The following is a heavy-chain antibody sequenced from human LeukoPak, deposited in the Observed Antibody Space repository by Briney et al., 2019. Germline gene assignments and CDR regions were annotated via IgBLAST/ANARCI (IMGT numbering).Heavy chain of an antibody. CDR3: AKVGYSSSWGGYYFDY. Sequence: PGGSLRLSCAASGFTFSSYAMSWVRQAPGKGLEWVSAISGSGGSTYYADSMKGRFTISRDNSKNTLYLQMNSLRAEGTAVYYCAKVGYSSSWGGYYFDYWGQGTLVTVSS. CDR2: ISGSGGST. CDR1: GFTFSSYA. D-gene: IGHD6-13*01. V-gene: IGHV3-23*01. J-gene: IGHJ4*02.